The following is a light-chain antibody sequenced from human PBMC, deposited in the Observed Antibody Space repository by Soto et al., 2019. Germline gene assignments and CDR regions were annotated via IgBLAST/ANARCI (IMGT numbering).Light chain of an antibody. CDR3: SSYAGGNNVV. CDR1: SSDVGGYDY. Sequence: QSALTQPPSASGSPGQSVTISCTGTSSDVGGYDYVSLYQQHPGKAPKLMIYEVTKRPSGVPDRFSGSKSGNTASLTVSGLQAEDEADYYCSSYAGGNNVVFGTGTKATVL. CDR2: EVT. J-gene: IGLJ1*01. V-gene: IGLV2-8*01.